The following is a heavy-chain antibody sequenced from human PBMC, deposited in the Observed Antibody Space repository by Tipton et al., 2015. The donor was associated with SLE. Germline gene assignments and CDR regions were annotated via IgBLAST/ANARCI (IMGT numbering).Heavy chain of an antibody. Sequence: TLSLTCTVSGYSISSGYYWSWIRQPPGKGLEWIGEINHSGSTNYNPSLKSRVTISVDTSKNQFSLKLSSVTAADTAVYYCARGQSSSYWFDPWGQGTLVTVSS. CDR3: ARGQSSSYWFDP. CDR2: INHSGST. J-gene: IGHJ5*02. CDR1: GYSISSGYY. V-gene: IGHV4-38-2*02. D-gene: IGHD6-6*01.